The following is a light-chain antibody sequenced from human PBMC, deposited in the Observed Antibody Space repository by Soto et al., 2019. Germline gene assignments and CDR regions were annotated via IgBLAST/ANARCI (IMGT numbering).Light chain of an antibody. Sequence: EIVLTQSPATLSSFPGDRATLSCRASQSIRTSLAWYQQKPGQAPRLVIFDASNRANGVPARFGGSGSGTDFTLTINSLEPEDFAVYYCQQRNVWPPITFGQGTRLEIK. V-gene: IGKV3-11*01. CDR1: QSIRTS. CDR3: QQRNVWPPIT. J-gene: IGKJ5*01. CDR2: DAS.